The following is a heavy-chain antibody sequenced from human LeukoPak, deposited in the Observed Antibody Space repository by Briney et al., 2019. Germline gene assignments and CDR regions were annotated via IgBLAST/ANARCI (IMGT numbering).Heavy chain of an antibody. D-gene: IGHD6-19*01. CDR1: GFTFSSYA. Sequence: GGSLRLSCAASGFTFSSYAMSWVRQAPGKGLEWVSAISGSGGSTYYADSVKGRFTISRDNSKNTLYLQMNSLRAGDTAVYFCAKDPGYGSGWFDYWGQGTLVTVSS. V-gene: IGHV3-23*01. CDR2: ISGSGGST. J-gene: IGHJ5*01. CDR3: AKDPGYGSGWFDY.